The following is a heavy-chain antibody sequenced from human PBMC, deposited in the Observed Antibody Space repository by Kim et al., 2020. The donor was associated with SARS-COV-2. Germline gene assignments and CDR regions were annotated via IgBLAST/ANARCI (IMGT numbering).Heavy chain of an antibody. J-gene: IGHJ4*02. CDR1: GFTFSSYA. CDR2: ISYDGSNK. Sequence: GGSLRLSCAASGFTFSSYAMHWVRQAPGKGLEWVAVISYDGSNKYYADSVKGRFTISRDNSKNTLYLQMNSLRAEDTAVYYCARDVAPRAFYYFDYWGQGTLVTVSS. CDR3: ARDVAPRAFYYFDY. V-gene: IGHV3-30*04.